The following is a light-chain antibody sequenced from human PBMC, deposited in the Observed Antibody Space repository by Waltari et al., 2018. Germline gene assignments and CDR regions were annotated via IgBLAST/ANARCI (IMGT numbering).Light chain of an antibody. J-gene: IGLJ2*01. Sequence: QSALTQPASVSGSPGQSITISCTATSSDVGGYNYVSWYQQHPGKPPKFIIYDVSMRPSGVSNRFSGSKSGNTASLTISGLQAEDEADYYCCSYAGSSTPVIFGGGTKLTVL. CDR3: CSYAGSSTPVI. CDR1: SSDVGGYNY. CDR2: DVS. V-gene: IGLV2-23*02.